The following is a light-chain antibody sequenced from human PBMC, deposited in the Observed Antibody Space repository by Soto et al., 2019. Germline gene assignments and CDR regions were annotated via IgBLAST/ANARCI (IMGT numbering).Light chain of an antibody. V-gene: IGKV3-15*01. Sequence: ELVLTQSPGTLSLSPGERSTLSCRASQSVSSNLAWYQQKPGQPPRLLIYGASTRATGIPARFSGGGSGTEFTLTISSLQSEDFAVYYCQQYNIWWTFGQGTKVDIK. J-gene: IGKJ1*01. CDR2: GAS. CDR1: QSVSSN. CDR3: QQYNIWWT.